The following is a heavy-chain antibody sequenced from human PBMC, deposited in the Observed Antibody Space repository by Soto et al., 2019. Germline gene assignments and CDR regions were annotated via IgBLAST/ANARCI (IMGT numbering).Heavy chain of an antibody. D-gene: IGHD2-21*02. CDR2: IIPIFGTA. V-gene: IGHV1-69*13. Sequence: SVKVSCKASGGTFSSYAISWVRQAPGQGLEWMGGIIPIFGTANYAQKFQGRVTITADESTSTAYMELSSLRSEDTAVYCFVRDSCGGDCYSFGEFFQHWGQGTLVTVSS. J-gene: IGHJ1*01. CDR3: VRDSCGGDCYSFGEFFQH. CDR1: GGTFSSYA.